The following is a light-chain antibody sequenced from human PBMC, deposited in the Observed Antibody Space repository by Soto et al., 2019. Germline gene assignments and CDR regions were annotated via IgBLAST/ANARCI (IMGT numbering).Light chain of an antibody. CDR3: SSYAGTNTRYI. J-gene: IGLJ1*01. CDR1: NSDVGSYNY. CDR2: EVS. Sequence: LTQPPSASGSPGQSVTISCTGKNSDVGSYNYVSWYQQHPGKAPKLMIFEVSKRPSGVPDRFSGSKSGNTASLTVSGLQAEDDFDYYCSSYAGTNTRYIFGTGTKFTVL. V-gene: IGLV2-8*01.